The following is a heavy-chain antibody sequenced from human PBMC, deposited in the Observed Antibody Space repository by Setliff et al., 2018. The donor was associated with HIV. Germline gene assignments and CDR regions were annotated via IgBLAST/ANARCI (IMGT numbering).Heavy chain of an antibody. V-gene: IGHV4-4*02. CDR1: GGSITRTPYY. J-gene: IGHJ5*02. Sequence: KPSETLSLTCTVSGGSITRTPYYWSWVRQPPGKGLEWIGEIYHSGSANYNPSLKSRVIISIDKSKNKFSLKVSSVTAADTAVYYCARILVAAAGTGFDPWGQGILVTVSS. CDR2: IYHSGSA. D-gene: IGHD6-13*01. CDR3: ARILVAAAGTGFDP.